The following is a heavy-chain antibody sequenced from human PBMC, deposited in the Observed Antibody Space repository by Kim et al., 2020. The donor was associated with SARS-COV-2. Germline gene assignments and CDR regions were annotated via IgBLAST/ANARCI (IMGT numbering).Heavy chain of an antibody. Sequence: KAYAEPVKGRLTMSRDDSKNKLNLQMNSLETEDTAVYYCTTLISAAGRGYWGQGTLVTVSS. V-gene: IGHV3-15*01. J-gene: IGHJ4*02. CDR2: K. CDR3: TTLISAAGRGY. D-gene: IGHD6-13*01.